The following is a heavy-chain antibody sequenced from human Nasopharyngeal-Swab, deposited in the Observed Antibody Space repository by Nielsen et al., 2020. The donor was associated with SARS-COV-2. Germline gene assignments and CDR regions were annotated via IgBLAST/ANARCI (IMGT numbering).Heavy chain of an antibody. V-gene: IGHV3-74*01. CDR3: ALAGYYRFDS. Sequence: GESLKISCAASGFTFSGHWMYWVRQAPGKGLVWVSRINGDGSSTDYAASVKGRFTVSRDNAKNTLYLQMNSLRADDTAVYYCALAGYYRFDSWGQGSLVTVSS. CDR1: GFTFSGHW. D-gene: IGHD3-9*01. J-gene: IGHJ4*02. CDR2: INGDGSST.